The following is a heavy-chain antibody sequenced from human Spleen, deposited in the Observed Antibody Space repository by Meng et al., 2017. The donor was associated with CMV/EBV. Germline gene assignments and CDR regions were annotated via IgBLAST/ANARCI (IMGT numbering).Heavy chain of an antibody. J-gene: IGHJ4*02. CDR3: ASMGWGGRDFWSGY. CDR1: GYSFTAYY. CDR2: INPNSGGT. D-gene: IGHD3-3*01. Sequence: ASVQVPCKASGYSFTAYYLHWVRQAPGQGLEWMGWINPNSGGTNYAQKFQGRVTMTRDTSISTAYMDLSRLRSDDTAVYYCASMGWGGRDFWSGYWGPGTLVTVSS. V-gene: IGHV1-2*02.